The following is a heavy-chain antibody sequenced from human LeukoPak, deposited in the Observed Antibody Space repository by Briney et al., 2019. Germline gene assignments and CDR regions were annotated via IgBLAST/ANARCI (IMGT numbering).Heavy chain of an antibody. V-gene: IGHV3-30*01. CDR1: GFTFSNYA. J-gene: IGHJ3*02. CDR3: AREGSGSYGLGGAFDI. D-gene: IGHD1-26*01. CDR2: ISYDGSNK. Sequence: GGSLRLSCAASGFTFSNYAMHWVRQAPGKGLEWVAVISYDGSNKYYADSVKGRFTISRDNSKNTLYLQMNSLRAEDTAVYYCAREGSGSYGLGGAFDIWGQGTMVTVSS.